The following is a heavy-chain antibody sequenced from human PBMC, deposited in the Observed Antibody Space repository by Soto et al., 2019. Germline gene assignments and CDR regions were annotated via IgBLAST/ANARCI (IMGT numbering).Heavy chain of an antibody. Sequence: ASVKVSCKASGGTFSSYTISWVRQAPGQGLEWMGRIIPILGIANYAQKFQGRVTITADKSTSTAYMELSSLRSEDTAVYYCARDLGAATGGNWFDPWGQGTLVTVSS. CDR3: ARDLGAATGGNWFDP. V-gene: IGHV1-69*04. CDR2: IIPILGIA. J-gene: IGHJ5*02. CDR1: GGTFSSYT.